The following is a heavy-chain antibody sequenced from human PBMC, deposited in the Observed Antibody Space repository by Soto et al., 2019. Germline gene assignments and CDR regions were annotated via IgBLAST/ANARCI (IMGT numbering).Heavy chain of an antibody. CDR3: ASEYSGYDGNDY. CDR2: ISSSRSYI. Sequence: EVQLVESGGGLVKPGGSLRLSCAASGFTFSSYSMNWVRQAPGKGLEWVSSISSSRSYIYYADSVKGRFTISRDNAKNSLYLQMNSLRAEDTAVYYCASEYSGYDGNDYWGQGTLVTVSS. D-gene: IGHD5-12*01. J-gene: IGHJ4*02. V-gene: IGHV3-21*01. CDR1: GFTFSSYS.